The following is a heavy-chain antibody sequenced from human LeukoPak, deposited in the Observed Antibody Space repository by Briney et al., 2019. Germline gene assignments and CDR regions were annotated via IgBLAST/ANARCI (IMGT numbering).Heavy chain of an antibody. CDR2: ISAYNGNT. CDR3: ARRTKDIVVAVAATVEYYFDY. J-gene: IGHJ4*02. Sequence: ASVKVSCKASGYTFTSYGISWVRQAPGQGLEWMGWISAYNGNTNYAQKLQGRVTMTTDTSTSTAYMELRSLRSDDTAVYYCARRTKDIVVAVAATVEYYFDYWGQGTLVTVSS. D-gene: IGHD2-15*01. CDR1: GYTFTSYG. V-gene: IGHV1-18*01.